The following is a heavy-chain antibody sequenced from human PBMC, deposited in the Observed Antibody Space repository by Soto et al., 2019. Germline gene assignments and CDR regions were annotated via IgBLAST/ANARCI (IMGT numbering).Heavy chain of an antibody. CDR2: TYTSGST. CDR1: GGSISSYY. V-gene: IGHV4-4*07. CDR3: ARYGGSSSRLYGMDV. Sequence: SETLSLTCTVSGGSISSYYWSWIRQPAGKGLEWIGRTYTSGSTNYNPSLKSRVTMSVDTSKNQFSLKLSSVTAADTAVYYCARYGGSSSRLYGMDVWGQGTTVTVSS. J-gene: IGHJ6*02. D-gene: IGHD4-17*01.